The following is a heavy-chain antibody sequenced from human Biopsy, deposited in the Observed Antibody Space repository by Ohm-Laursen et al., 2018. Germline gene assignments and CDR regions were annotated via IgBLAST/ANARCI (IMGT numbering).Heavy chain of an antibody. CDR3: ARDRGFYSDRTVPGYFDL. CDR2: VYYSGST. V-gene: IGHV4-59*01. CDR1: GDSISSYY. D-gene: IGHD3-22*01. J-gene: IGHJ2*01. Sequence: SETLSLTCTVSGDSISSYYWSWIRQPPGKGLEWIGYVYYSGSTDYNPPLQSRVTISVDTSKNHFSLRLRSVTPADTAIYYCARDRGFYSDRTVPGYFDLWGRGTLVTDSS.